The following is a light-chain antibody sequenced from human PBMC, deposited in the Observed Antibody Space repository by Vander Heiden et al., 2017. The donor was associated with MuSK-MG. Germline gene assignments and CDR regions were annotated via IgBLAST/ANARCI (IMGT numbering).Light chain of an antibody. CDR1: QGIRSY. V-gene: IGKV3-11*01. J-gene: IGKJ5*01. CDR3: QQRSNWPIT. CDR2: DAS. Sequence: EIVLTQSPATLSSSPGERVNLSCRASQGIRSYLAWYQQKPGQAPRLLIYDASNRATGIPARFSGGGSGTDFTLTISSLEPEDFAVYYCQQRSNWPITFGQGTRLEIK.